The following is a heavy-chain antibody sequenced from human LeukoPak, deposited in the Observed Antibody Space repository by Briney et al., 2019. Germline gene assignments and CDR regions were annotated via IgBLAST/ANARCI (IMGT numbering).Heavy chain of an antibody. V-gene: IGHV4-39*07. CDR1: GDSISSTSYF. D-gene: IGHD4-17*01. CDR2: IYYSGTT. Sequence: SETLSLTCTVSGDSISSTSYFWGWIRQPPGKGLEWIGTIYYSGTTYYNPSLKSRVTISVDTSKNQFSLKLSSVSAADTAVYYCASYGGDAFDIWGQGTMVTVSS. J-gene: IGHJ3*02. CDR3: ASYGGDAFDI.